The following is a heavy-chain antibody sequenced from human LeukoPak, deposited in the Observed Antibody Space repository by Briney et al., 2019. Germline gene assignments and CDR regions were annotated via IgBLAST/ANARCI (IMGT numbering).Heavy chain of an antibody. CDR1: GFSFSGYG. CDR2: IRYDGSNE. J-gene: IGHJ6*03. Sequence: GGSLRLSCAASGFSFSGYGMHWVRQAPGKGLEWVAFIRYDGSNEYYADSVKGRFTISRDKSKNTLSLQMNGLRVEDTAVYYCAKVMPPGRIRFYSYYMDVWGKGTTVSVS. D-gene: IGHD2-15*01. CDR3: AKVMPPGRIRFYSYYMDV. V-gene: IGHV3-30*02.